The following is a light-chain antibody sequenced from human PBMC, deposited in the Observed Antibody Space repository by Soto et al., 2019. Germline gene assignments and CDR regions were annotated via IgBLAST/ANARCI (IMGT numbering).Light chain of an antibody. CDR1: SSNIGKNS. J-gene: IGLJ1*01. CDR3: ATWDDGLSGYV. Sequence: QSVLTQPPSASGTPGQRVTTPCSGSSSNIGKNSVYWYQQFPGTAPKLLIYSNNKRPSGVPDRFSASKSGTSASLAISGLRSEDEADYYCATWDDGLSGYVFGTGTKGTVL. V-gene: IGLV1-47*02. CDR2: SNN.